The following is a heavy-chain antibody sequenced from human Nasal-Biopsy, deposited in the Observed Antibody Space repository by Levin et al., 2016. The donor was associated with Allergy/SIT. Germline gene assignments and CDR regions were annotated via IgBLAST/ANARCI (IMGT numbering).Heavy chain of an antibody. Sequence: GESLKISCAASGFTFSSYDMSWVRQAPGKGLEWVAVMSYDGSNKNYADFVKGRFTISRDNSKNTLYLQMYSLRAEDTAVYYCARDLEAYCGSGSCYALDYWGQGTLVTVSS. CDR2: MSYDGSNK. CDR1: GFTFSSYD. J-gene: IGHJ4*02. V-gene: IGHV3-30*03. CDR3: ARDLEAYCGSGSCYALDY. D-gene: IGHD2-15*01.